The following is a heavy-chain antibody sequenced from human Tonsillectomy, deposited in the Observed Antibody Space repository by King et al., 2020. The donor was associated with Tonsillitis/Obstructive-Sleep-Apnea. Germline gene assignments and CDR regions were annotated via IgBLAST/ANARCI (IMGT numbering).Heavy chain of an antibody. CDR2: ISGSGGST. D-gene: IGHD3-22*01. Sequence: VQLVESGGGLVQPGGSLRLSCAASGFTFSIYAMTWVRQARGKGLEWVSLISGSGGSTYYADSVKGRFTVSRDNSKNTLYLQMNSLRAEDTAVYYCAKDSDSRGYYPSNYYYMDVWGKGTTVTVSS. J-gene: IGHJ6*03. V-gene: IGHV3-23*04. CDR3: AKDSDSRGYYPSNYYYMDV. CDR1: GFTFSIYA.